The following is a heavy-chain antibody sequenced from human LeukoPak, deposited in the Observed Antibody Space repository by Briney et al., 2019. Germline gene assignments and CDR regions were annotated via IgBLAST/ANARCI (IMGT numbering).Heavy chain of an antibody. J-gene: IGHJ4*02. CDR3: ARGDRGDNFDY. V-gene: IGHV3-21*01. CDR1: GFTFSSYS. Sequence: GGPLRLSCAASGFTFSSYSMNWVRQAPGKGLEWVSSISSSSSYIYYADSVKGRFTISRDNAKNSLYLQMNSLRAEDTAVYYCARGDRGDNFDYWGQGTLVTVSS. CDR2: ISSSSSYI. D-gene: IGHD2-21*02.